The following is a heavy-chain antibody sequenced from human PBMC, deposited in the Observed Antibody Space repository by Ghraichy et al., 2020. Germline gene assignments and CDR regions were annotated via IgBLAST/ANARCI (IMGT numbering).Heavy chain of an antibody. J-gene: IGHJ4*02. V-gene: IGHV3-30*02. CDR2: IWYDGSKQ. CDR1: GFTFSSYG. CDR3: ARDPLGEDLGGGY. D-gene: IGHD3-10*01. Sequence: GGSLRLSCAASGFTFSSYGMHWVRQAPGKGLEWVAFIWYDGSKQYYAESVKGRFTISRDKSKNTLYLQMNSLRSEDTAVYYCARDPLGEDLGGGYWGQGTLVTVSS.